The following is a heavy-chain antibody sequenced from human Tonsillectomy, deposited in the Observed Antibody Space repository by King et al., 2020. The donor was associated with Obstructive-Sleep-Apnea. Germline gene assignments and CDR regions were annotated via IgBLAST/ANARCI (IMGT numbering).Heavy chain of an antibody. CDR1: GFTFNSYA. J-gene: IGHJ4*02. D-gene: IGHD2-2*01. CDR2: ISGSGSST. Sequence: VQLVESGGGLVHPGGSLRLSCAASGFTFNSYAMTWVRQAPGTGLEWGSSISGSGSSTYYADAVKGRFTISRDNSKNKLYLQMNSLRAEDTAVYYCAKGPYCSSTSCYFTAYFDYWGQGTLVTVSS. V-gene: IGHV3-23*04. CDR3: AKGPYCSSTSCYFTAYFDY.